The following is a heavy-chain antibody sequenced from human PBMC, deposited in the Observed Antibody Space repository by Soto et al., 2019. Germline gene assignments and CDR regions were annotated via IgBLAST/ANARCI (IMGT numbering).Heavy chain of an antibody. D-gene: IGHD3-3*01. CDR2: ISYDGGNK. V-gene: IGHV3-30*18. CDR1: GFTFSTYG. J-gene: IGHJ6*02. Sequence: GGSLRLSCAASGFTFSTYGMHWVRQAPGKGLEWVAVISYDGGNKNYADSVKGRFTISRDNSKNTLYLQMNSLRAEDTAVYYCAKDYVLEWLRYYYGMDVWGQGTTVTVSS. CDR3: AKDYVLEWLRYYYGMDV.